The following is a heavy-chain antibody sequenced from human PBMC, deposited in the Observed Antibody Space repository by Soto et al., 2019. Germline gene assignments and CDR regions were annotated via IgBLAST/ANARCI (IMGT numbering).Heavy chain of an antibody. CDR2: IYHSGST. J-gene: IGHJ5*02. CDR3: ARGPRDAYNDNLFDP. D-gene: IGHD1-1*01. V-gene: IGHV4-30-4*01. Sequence: QVQLQESGPGLVKPSQTLSLTCTVSGGSIMSGYFYWSWVRQAPGKGLESLGYIYHSGSTYYNPSLKSRVTISVDRPQNQFSLKLTSVTAADPAVYYCARGPRDAYNDNLFDPWGQGTLVTVSS. CDR1: GGSIMSGYFY.